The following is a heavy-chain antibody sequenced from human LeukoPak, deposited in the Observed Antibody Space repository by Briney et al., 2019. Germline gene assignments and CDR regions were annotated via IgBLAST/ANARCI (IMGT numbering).Heavy chain of an antibody. CDR1: GGSFSGYY. V-gene: IGHV3-23*01. J-gene: IGHJ4*02. Sequence: ETLSLTCAVYGGSFSGYYWSWVRQAPGKGLEWVSAISGSGGSTYYADSVKGRFTISRDNSKNTLYLQMNSLRAEDTAVYYRAKPPRGITMIVVVTTFDYWGQGTLVTVSS. D-gene: IGHD3-22*01. CDR2: ISGSGGST. CDR3: AKPPRGITMIVVVTTFDY.